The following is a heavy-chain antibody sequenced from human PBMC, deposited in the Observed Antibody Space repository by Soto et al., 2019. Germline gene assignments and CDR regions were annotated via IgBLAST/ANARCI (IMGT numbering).Heavy chain of an antibody. D-gene: IGHD3-3*01. V-gene: IGHV4-4*02. Sequence: PSETLSLTCAVSGGSISSSNWWSWVRQPPGKGLEWIGEIYHSGSTNYNPSLKSRVTISVDKSKNQFSLKLSSVTAADTAVYYCERTLTYYDFWSGSYHFYYGMDVWGQGTTVTVSS. J-gene: IGHJ6*02. CDR2: IYHSGST. CDR3: ERTLTYYDFWSGSYHFYYGMDV. CDR1: GGSISSSNW.